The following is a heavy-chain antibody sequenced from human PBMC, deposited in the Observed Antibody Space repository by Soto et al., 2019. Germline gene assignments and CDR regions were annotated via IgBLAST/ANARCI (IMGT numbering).Heavy chain of an antibody. CDR1: GGTFSSYA. V-gene: IGHV1-69*13. Sequence: SVKVSCTASGGTFSSYAISWVRQAPGQGLEWMGGIIPIFGTANYAQKFQGRVTITADESTSTAYMELSSLRSEDTAVYYCVRTDKAMLFDYWGRGSLVTVSA. D-gene: IGHD5-18*01. J-gene: IGHJ4*02. CDR2: IIPIFGTA. CDR3: VRTDKAMLFDY.